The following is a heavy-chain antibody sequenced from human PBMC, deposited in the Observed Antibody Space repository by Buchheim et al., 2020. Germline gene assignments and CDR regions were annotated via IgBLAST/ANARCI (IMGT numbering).Heavy chain of an antibody. Sequence: QVQLVQSGAEVKKPGSSVKFSCKASGGTFSSYTISWVRQAPGQGLEWMGRIIPILGIANYAQKFQGRVTITADKSTSTAYMELSSLRSEDTAVYYCARYRLGYTIREPFDYWGQGTL. CDR1: GGTFSSYT. CDR2: IIPILGIA. J-gene: IGHJ4*02. V-gene: IGHV1-69*02. CDR3: ARYRLGYTIREPFDY. D-gene: IGHD3-16*02.